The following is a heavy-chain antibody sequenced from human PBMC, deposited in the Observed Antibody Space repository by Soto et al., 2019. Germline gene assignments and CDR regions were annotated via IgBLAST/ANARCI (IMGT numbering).Heavy chain of an antibody. CDR2: ISGSGGST. D-gene: IGHD3-10*01. Sequence: GGSLRLSCAASGFTFSSYAMSWVRQAPGKGLEWVSAISGSGGSTYYADSVKGRFTISRDNSKNTLYLQMNSLRAEDTAVHSCAKDHYYGSGSLRGYFDYRGQGTLVTVSS. CDR3: AKDHYYGSGSLRGYFDY. V-gene: IGHV3-23*01. CDR1: GFTFSSYA. J-gene: IGHJ4*02.